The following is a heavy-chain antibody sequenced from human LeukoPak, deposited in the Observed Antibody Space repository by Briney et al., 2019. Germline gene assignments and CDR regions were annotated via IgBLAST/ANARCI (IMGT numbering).Heavy chain of an antibody. V-gene: IGHV4-34*01. CDR1: GGSFSGYY. CDR3: ARGRGDYFDY. Sequence: SETLSLTCAVYGGSFSGYYWSWIRQPPGKGLEWIGEINHSGSTNYNPSLKSRVTISVDTPKNQFSLKLSSVTAADTAVYYCARGRGDYFDYWGQGTLVTVSS. CDR2: INHSGST. J-gene: IGHJ4*02. D-gene: IGHD3-10*01.